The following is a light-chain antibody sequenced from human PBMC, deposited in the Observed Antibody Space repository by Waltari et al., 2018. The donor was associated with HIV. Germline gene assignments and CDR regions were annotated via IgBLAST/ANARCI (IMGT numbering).Light chain of an antibody. CDR1: SDPVPRGQY. V-gene: IGLV7-46*01. Sequence: QAVVTQEPSRTVSPGGNVPRPWRSGSDPVPRGQYPNWFQQRPGQAPRTLIYDTSSRQSWTPTRFSGSLLGGKAALTLSGAQPEDEAEYYCLLSYSGARPVVFGGGTKLTVL. CDR3: LLSYSGARPVV. J-gene: IGLJ2*01. CDR2: DTS.